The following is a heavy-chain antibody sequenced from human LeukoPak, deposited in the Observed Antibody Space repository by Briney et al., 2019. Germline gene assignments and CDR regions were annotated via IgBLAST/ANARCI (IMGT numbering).Heavy chain of an antibody. CDR1: GGSISSYY. V-gene: IGHV4-59*01. CDR3: ARGSTVTTVDFNY. D-gene: IGHD4-17*01. CDR2: IYYSGST. Sequence: SETLSLTCTVSGGSISSYYWSWIRQPPGKGLEWIGHIYYSGSTNYNPSLKSRVTISIDTSKNQFSLRLSSVTAADTAVYYCARGSTVTTVDFNYWGQGTLVTVSS. J-gene: IGHJ4*02.